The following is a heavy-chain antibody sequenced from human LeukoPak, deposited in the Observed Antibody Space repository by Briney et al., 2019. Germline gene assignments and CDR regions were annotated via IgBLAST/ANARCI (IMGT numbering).Heavy chain of an antibody. CDR3: ARDDSGYYSQPFDY. CDR1: GYTFTGYY. V-gene: IGHV1-2*02. CDR2: INPNSGGT. J-gene: IGHJ4*02. Sequence: ASVTVSCTASGYTFTGYYMHWVRQAPGQGLEWMGWINPNSGGTNYAQKFQGRVTMTRDTSISTAYMELSRLRSDDTAVYYCARDDSGYYSQPFDYWGQGTLVTVSS. D-gene: IGHD5-12*01.